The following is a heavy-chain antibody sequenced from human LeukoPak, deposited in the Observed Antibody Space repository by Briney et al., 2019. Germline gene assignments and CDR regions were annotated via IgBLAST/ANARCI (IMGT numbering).Heavy chain of an antibody. CDR2: IYTSGST. CDR3: ARVQYYDSSGYPGDDAFDI. V-gene: IGHV4-4*07. D-gene: IGHD3-22*01. J-gene: IGHJ3*02. Sequence: SETLSLTCTVSGGSISGYYWSWIRQPAGKGLEWIGRIYTSGSTNYNPSLKSRVTMSVDTSKNQFSLKLSSVTAADTAVYYCARVQYYDSSGYPGDDAFDIWGQGTMVTVSA. CDR1: GGSISGYY.